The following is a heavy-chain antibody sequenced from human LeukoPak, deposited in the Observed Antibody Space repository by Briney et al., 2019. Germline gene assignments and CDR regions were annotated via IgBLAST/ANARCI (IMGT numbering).Heavy chain of an antibody. J-gene: IGHJ4*02. CDR1: GYSISSGYY. V-gene: IGHV4-38-2*02. D-gene: IGHD3-22*01. Sequence: SETLSLTCTVSGYSISSGYYWGWIRQPPGKGLEWIGSIYHSGSTYYNPSLKSRVTISVDTSKNQFSLKLSSVTAADTAVYYCARDTYYYDSSGRRFDYWGQGTLVTVSS. CDR3: ARDTYYYDSSGRRFDY. CDR2: IYHSGST.